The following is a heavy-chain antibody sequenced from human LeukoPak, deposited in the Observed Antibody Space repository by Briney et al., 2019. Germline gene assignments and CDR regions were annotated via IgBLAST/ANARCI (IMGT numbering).Heavy chain of an antibody. V-gene: IGHV4-39*07. Sequence: SETLSLTYTVSGASISSSSSYWSWIRQPPGKGLEWIGEINHSGSTNYNPSLKSRVTISVDTSKNQFSLKLSSVTAADTAVYYCARLGSDRGVTRARSFDYWGQGTLVTVSS. J-gene: IGHJ4*02. CDR1: GASISSSSSY. CDR3: ARLGSDRGVTRARSFDY. CDR2: INHSGST. D-gene: IGHD3-10*01.